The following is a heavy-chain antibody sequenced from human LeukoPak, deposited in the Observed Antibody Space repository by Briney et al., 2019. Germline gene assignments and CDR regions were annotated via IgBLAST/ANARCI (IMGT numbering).Heavy chain of an antibody. CDR1: GYRFKSYN. V-gene: IGHV1-2*02. CDR2: INPNNGGT. Sequence: ASVKVSCKASGYRFKSYNIHWLRQAPGQGLEWLGWINPNNGGTKYAQKFRGRVTMTTDTSINTAYMEVSGLRSDDAAVFYCARGDYGDNVEGVRLDPWGQGTLVTVSS. CDR3: ARGDYGDNVEGVRLDP. J-gene: IGHJ5*02. D-gene: IGHD2-21*02.